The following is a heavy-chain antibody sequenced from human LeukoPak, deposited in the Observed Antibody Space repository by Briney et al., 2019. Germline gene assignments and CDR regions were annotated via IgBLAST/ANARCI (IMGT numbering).Heavy chain of an antibody. J-gene: IGHJ4*02. CDR3: AKLSGIVVVTATFDS. Sequence: GGSLRLSCAASGFTFSSYAMHWVRQAPGKGLEWVAVISYDGSNKYYADSVKGRFTISRDNSKNTLYLQMNSLRAEDTAVYYCAKLSGIVVVTATFDSWGQGTLVTVSS. D-gene: IGHD2-21*02. CDR1: GFTFSSYA. CDR2: ISYDGSNK. V-gene: IGHV3-30-3*02.